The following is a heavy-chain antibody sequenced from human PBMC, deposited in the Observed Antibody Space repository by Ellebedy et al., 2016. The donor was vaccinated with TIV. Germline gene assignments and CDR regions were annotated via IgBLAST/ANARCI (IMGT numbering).Heavy chain of an antibody. CDR1: GGSITSGGYY. D-gene: IGHD1-26*01. V-gene: IGHV4-31*03. J-gene: IGHJ4*02. Sequence: MPSETLSLTCTVSGGSITSGGYYWSWLRHYPGKGLEWLGYIYYSGSTYYNPYHKRRVTISLDKSKNQFSLNLSSVTAADTAVYYCATGNQWDQLLVYWGQGTLVTVSS. CDR2: IYYSGST. CDR3: ATGNQWDQLLVY.